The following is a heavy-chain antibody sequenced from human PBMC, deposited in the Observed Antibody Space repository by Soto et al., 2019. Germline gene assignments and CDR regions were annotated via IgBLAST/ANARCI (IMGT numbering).Heavy chain of an antibody. CDR2: INHSGST. CDR1: GGSFSGYY. Sequence: SETLSLTXAVYGGSFSGYYWSWIRQPPGKGLEWIGEINHSGSTNYNPSLKSRVTISVDTSKNQFSLKLSSVTAADTAVYYCARGRLLSSGDPENNWFDPWGQGTLVTAPQ. J-gene: IGHJ5*02. V-gene: IGHV4-34*01. CDR3: ARGRLLSSGDPENNWFDP. D-gene: IGHD3-10*01.